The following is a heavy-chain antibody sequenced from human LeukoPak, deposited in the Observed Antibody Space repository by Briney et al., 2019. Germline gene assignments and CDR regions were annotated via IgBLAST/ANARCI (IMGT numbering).Heavy chain of an antibody. CDR3: AIPTIFGVDDGFDI. CDR1: AGTFYNYA. CDR2: LIPIFGTP. Sequence: GSSVKVSCKASAGTFYNYAISWVRQAPGQGLEWMGGLIPIFGTPHYALKFQGRVTITTDESTSTAYMELISLRPEDTAVYYCAIPTIFGVDDGFDIWGQGTKVTVSS. J-gene: IGHJ3*02. V-gene: IGHV1-69*05. D-gene: IGHD3-3*01.